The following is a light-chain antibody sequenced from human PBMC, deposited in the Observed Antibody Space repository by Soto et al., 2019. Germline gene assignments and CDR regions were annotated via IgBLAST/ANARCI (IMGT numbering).Light chain of an antibody. CDR3: QQYNTWPPIT. V-gene: IGKV3-20*01. CDR1: QTVTNDY. Sequence: EIVLTQSPGTLSLSPGERVTLSCRASQTVTNDYLAWYQQKDGQAPRLLIYDASTRATGVPDRFSGSGSGPEYTLTITRLEPEDFAVYSCQQYNTWPPITFGQGTRLEI. CDR2: DAS. J-gene: IGKJ5*01.